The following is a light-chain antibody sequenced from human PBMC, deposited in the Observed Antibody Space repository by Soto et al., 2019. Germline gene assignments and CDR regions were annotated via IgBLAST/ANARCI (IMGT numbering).Light chain of an antibody. CDR3: SSYTSSNTLV. J-gene: IGLJ1*01. CDR1: SSDVGGYNY. V-gene: IGLV2-14*01. CDR2: EVS. Sequence: QSVLTQPASVSASPGQSITISCTGTSSDVGGYNYVSWYQQHPGKAPKLMIYEVSNRPSGVSNRFSGSKPGNTASLTISGLQAEDEADYYCSSYTSSNTLVFGTGTKVTVL.